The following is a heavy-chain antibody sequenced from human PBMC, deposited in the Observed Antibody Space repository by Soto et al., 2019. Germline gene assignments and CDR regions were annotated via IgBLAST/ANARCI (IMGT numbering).Heavy chain of an antibody. V-gene: IGHV4-30-4*01. CDR1: GDSITNTDYY. CDR2: IYYSGST. D-gene: IGHD3-10*01. CDR3: AREILWFGDPRGMDV. Sequence: SETLSLTCTVSGDSITNTDYYWNWIRQSPGKGLEWIGYIYYSGSTYYNPSLKSRVTISVDTSKNQFSLKLSSVTAADTAVYYCAREILWFGDPRGMDVWGQGTTVTVSS. J-gene: IGHJ6*02.